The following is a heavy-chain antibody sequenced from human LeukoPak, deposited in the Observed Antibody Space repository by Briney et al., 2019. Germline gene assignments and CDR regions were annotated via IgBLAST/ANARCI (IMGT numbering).Heavy chain of an antibody. CDR2: TYSDGGT. J-gene: IGHJ4*02. CDR3: ARGREQLAHFDY. V-gene: IGHV3-53*01. D-gene: IGHD6-13*01. Sequence: PGGSLRLSCAGSGFTATTNYMSWVRQAPGKGLEWVSVTYSDGGTYYADSVRGRFTLSRDNSKNTLYLQMNSLRAEDTAVYYCARGREQLAHFDYWGQGTLVTVSS. CDR1: GFTATTNY.